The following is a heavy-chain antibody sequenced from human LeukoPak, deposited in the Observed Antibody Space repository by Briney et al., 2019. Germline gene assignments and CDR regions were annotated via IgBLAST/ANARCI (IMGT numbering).Heavy chain of an antibody. D-gene: IGHD6-13*01. V-gene: IGHV4-31*03. Sequence: SQTLSLTCTVSGGSISSGGYYWSWIRQHPGKGLEWIGYIYYSGSTYYNPSLKSRVTISVDTSKTQFSLKLSSVTAADTAVYYCARESFIAAAVQAFDIWGQGTMVTVSS. J-gene: IGHJ3*02. CDR1: GGSISSGGYY. CDR3: ARESFIAAAVQAFDI. CDR2: IYYSGST.